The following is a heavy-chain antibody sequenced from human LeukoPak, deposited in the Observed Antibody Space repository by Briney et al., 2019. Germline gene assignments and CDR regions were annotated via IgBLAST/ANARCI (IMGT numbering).Heavy chain of an antibody. D-gene: IGHD4-17*01. V-gene: IGHV4-59*12. J-gene: IGHJ3*02. CDR2: IYYSGTT. Sequence: PSETLSLTCTVSGGSISGYYWSWIRQPPGKGLEWIGYIYYSGTTSYNPSLNSRVTMSVDTSKNQFSLKLSSVTAADTAVYYCATNGQTTVTTVAAFDIWGQGTMVTVSS. CDR1: GGSISGYY. CDR3: ATNGQTTVTTVAAFDI.